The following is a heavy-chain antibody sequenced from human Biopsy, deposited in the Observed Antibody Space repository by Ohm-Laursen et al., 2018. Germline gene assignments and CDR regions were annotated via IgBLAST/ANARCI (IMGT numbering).Heavy chain of an antibody. Sequence: TLSLTCTVSGGSIGSFFWSWIRQPPGKGLEWIGYIYYSGSTNYNPSLRSRVTISVDRSKNQFSLKLSSVTAADTAVYFCARGSSYGYDFDYWGQGTLVAVSS. D-gene: IGHD5-18*01. V-gene: IGHV4-59*01. CDR2: IYYSGST. J-gene: IGHJ4*02. CDR3: ARGSSYGYDFDY. CDR1: GGSIGSFF.